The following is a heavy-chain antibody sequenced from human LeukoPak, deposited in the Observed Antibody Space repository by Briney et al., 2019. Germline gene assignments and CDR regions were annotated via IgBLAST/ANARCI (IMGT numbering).Heavy chain of an antibody. CDR3: ARASYSYDINGWVPFDY. CDR1: GGSITSYY. D-gene: IGHD3-22*01. CDR2: IYTSGST. V-gene: IGHV4-4*07. Sequence: SETLSLTCTVSGGSITSYYWSWIRQSAGKGLEWIGRIYTSGSTNYNPSLKSRVTISGDTSKNQFSLRLSSVTAADTAVYYCARASYSYDINGWVPFDYWGQGTLVTVSS. J-gene: IGHJ4*02.